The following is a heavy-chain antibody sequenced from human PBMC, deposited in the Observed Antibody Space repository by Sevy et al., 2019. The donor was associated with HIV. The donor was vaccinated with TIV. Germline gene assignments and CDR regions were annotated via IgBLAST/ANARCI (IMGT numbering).Heavy chain of an antibody. Sequence: GGYLRLSCAASGFTFTSYAMSWVRQAPGKGLEWVSAISGSGGSTYYADSVKGRFTISRDNSKNTLYLQMNSLRAEDTALYYCAKDPTPCIAVDDAFDIWGQGTMVTVSS. J-gene: IGHJ3*02. D-gene: IGHD6-19*01. CDR1: GFTFTSYA. CDR3: AKDPTPCIAVDDAFDI. CDR2: ISGSGGST. V-gene: IGHV3-23*01.